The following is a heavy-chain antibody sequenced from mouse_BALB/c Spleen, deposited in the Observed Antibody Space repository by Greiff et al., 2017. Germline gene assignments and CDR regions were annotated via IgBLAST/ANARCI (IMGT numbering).Heavy chain of an antibody. Sequence: QVQLKQSGAELARPGASVKLSCKASGYTFTDYYINWVKQRPGQGLEWIGVINPGSGGTNYNEKFKGKATLTADKSSSTAYMQLSSLTSDDSAVYFCARKGRRFAYWGQGTLVTVSA. V-gene: IGHV1-77*01. D-gene: IGHD2-14*01. CDR2: INPGSGGT. J-gene: IGHJ3*01. CDR1: GYTFTDYY. CDR3: ARKGRRFAY.